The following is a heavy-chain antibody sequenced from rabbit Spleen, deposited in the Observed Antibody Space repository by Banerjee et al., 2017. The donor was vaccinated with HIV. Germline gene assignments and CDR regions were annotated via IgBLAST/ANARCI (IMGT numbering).Heavy chain of an antibody. D-gene: IGHD8-1*01. V-gene: IGHV1S40*01. J-gene: IGHJ6*01. CDR3: ARDSGSSFSSYGMDL. CDR2: IYAGSSGST. CDR1: GFSFISGYY. Sequence: LEETGGGLVQPGASLTLTCTASGFSFISGYYMCWVRQAPGKGLEWIACIYAGSSGSTGYASWAKGRFTISKTSSTTVTLQMTSLTAADTATYFCARDSGSSFSSYGMDLWGPGTLVTVS.